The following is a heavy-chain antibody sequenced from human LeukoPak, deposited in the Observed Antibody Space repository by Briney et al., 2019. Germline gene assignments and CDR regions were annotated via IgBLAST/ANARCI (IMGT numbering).Heavy chain of an antibody. V-gene: IGHV3-7*03. J-gene: IGHJ6*02. D-gene: IGHD2-2*02. CDR1: GFTFSSYW. CDR2: IKQDGSEK. CDR3: ARDRPIYFYYYYGMDV. Sequence: PGGSLRLSCAASGFTFSSYWMSWVRQAPGKGLEWVANIKQDGSEKHYVDSVKGRFTISRDNAKNSLYLQMNSLRAEDTAVYYCARDRPIYFYYYYGMDVWGQGTTVTVSS.